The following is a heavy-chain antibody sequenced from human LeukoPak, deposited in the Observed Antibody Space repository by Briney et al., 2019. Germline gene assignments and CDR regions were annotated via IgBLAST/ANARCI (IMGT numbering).Heavy chain of an antibody. CDR3: ARAKTLTTSDY. CDR1: GFTFSTYS. V-gene: IGHV3-48*02. Sequence: GGSLRLSCAASGFTFSTYSMNWVRQAPGKGLEWVSQISSRSTGIYYAESVKGRFTISRDNAKNSLYVQMNSLKDEDTAVYYCARAKTLTTSDYWGQGTLVTVSS. J-gene: IGHJ4*02. D-gene: IGHD4-17*01. CDR2: ISSRSTGI.